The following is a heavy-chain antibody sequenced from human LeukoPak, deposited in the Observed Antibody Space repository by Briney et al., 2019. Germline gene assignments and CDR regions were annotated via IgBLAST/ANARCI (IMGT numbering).Heavy chain of an antibody. V-gene: IGHV4-39*07. D-gene: IGHD2-21*01. CDR3: ARDQIPVVGRAFDI. CDR2: IYYSGST. Sequence: SETLSLTCTVSGGSISSSSYYWGWIRQPPGKGLEWIGSIYYSGSTYYNPSLKSRVTISVDTSKNQFSLKLSSVTAADTAVYYCARDQIPVVGRAFDIWGQGTMVTVSS. J-gene: IGHJ3*02. CDR1: GGSISSSSYY.